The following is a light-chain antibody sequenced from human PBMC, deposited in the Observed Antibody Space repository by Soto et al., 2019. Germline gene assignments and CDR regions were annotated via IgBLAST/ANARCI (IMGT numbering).Light chain of an antibody. CDR3: QQYYSSPFA. CDR2: WAS. CDR1: RSILSGSNNY. Sequence: DIVMTQSPDSLAVSLGERATINCKSSRSILSGSNNYLAWYQQKPGQPPRLLIYWASTRESGVPDRFSGSGSGTDFTLTISSLQAEDVAVYYCQQYYSSPFAFGPGTEVDI. V-gene: IGKV4-1*01. J-gene: IGKJ3*01.